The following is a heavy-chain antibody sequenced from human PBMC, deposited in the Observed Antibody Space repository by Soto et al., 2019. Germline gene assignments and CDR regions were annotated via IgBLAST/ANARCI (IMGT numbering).Heavy chain of an antibody. V-gene: IGHV4-59*01. Sequence: PSETLSLTCTVSGGSISSYYWSWIRQPPGKGLEWIGYIYYSGSTNYNPSLKSRVTISVDTSKNQFSLKLSSVTAADTAVYYCARGPYWEWPLGYWGQGTLVTVSS. CDR1: GGSISSYY. CDR3: ARGPYWEWPLGY. D-gene: IGHD3-3*01. CDR2: IYYSGST. J-gene: IGHJ4*02.